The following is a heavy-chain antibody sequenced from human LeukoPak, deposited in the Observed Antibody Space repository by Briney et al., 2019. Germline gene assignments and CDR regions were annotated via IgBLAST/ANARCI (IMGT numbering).Heavy chain of an antibody. CDR1: GFTVSSNY. V-gene: IGHV3-66*01. D-gene: IGHD6-19*01. CDR2: IYSGGGT. CDR3: AREGVSGWYHSYYYGMDV. J-gene: IGHJ6*02. Sequence: PGGSLRLSCAASGFTVSSNYMSWVRQAPGKGLEWVSVIYSGGGTYYADSVKGRFTISRDNSKNTLYLQMNSLRAEDTAVYYCAREGVSGWYHSYYYGMDVWGQGTTVTVSS.